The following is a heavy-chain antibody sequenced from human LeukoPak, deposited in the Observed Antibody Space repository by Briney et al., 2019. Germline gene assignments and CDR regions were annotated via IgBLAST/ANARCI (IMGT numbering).Heavy chain of an antibody. CDR3: ARASRWELLDY. D-gene: IGHD1-26*01. V-gene: IGHV3-11*06. CDR1: GFTFSDYY. Sequence: PGGSLRLSCAASGFTFSDYYMSWIRQAPGKGLEWVSYISSSSSYIYYADSVKGRFTISRDNAKNSLYLQMNSLRAEDTAVYYCARASRWELLDYWGQGTLVTVSS. CDR2: ISSSSSYI. J-gene: IGHJ4*02.